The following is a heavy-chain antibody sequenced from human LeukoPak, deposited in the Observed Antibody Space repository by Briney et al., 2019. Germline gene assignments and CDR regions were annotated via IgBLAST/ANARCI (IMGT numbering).Heavy chain of an antibody. CDR1: GYTFTDYY. CDR3: ARDGALDY. Sequence: ASVKVSCKASGYTFTDYYMHWVRQAPGQGLAWMGWINPNSGVTNCAQKFQGRVTMTRDTSISTVYMELSRLTSDDTAVYYCARDGALDYWGQGTLVTVSS. J-gene: IGHJ4*02. D-gene: IGHD4-17*01. V-gene: IGHV1-2*02. CDR2: INPNSGVT.